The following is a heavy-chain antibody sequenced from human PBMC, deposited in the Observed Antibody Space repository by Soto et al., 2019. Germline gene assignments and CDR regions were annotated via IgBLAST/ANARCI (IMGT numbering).Heavy chain of an antibody. CDR2: LTSGGGP. D-gene: IGHD2-15*01. CDR1: GFTFNNYA. V-gene: IGHV3-23*01. J-gene: IGHJ4*02. Sequence: EVHLLESGGGLVQPGGSLRLSCAASGFTFNNYAMRWVRQAPGKGLEWVSTLTSGGGPCYADSVRGRFSISRDNYRSTLFLQMNSLKAAYTAVYYCAKGDCSGRTCYGSDYWGQGTLVTVSS. CDR3: AKGDCSGRTCYGSDY.